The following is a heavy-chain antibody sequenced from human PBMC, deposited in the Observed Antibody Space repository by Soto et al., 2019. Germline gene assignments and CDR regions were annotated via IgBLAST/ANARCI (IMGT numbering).Heavy chain of an antibody. CDR3: ARASKYGSGSHFYYYYMDV. V-gene: IGHV3-33*01. D-gene: IGHD3-10*01. J-gene: IGHJ6*03. Sequence: GGSLRLSCAASGFTFSSYGMHWVRQAPGKGLEWVAVIWYDGSNKYYADSVKGRFTISRDNSKNTLYLQMNSLRAEDTAVYYCARASKYGSGSHFYYYYMDVWGKGTTVTVSS. CDR2: IWYDGSNK. CDR1: GFTFSSYG.